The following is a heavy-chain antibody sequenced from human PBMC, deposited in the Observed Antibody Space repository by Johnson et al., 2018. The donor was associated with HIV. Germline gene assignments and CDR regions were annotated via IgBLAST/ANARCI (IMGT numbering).Heavy chain of an antibody. Sequence: MQLVESGGGLVQPGRSLRLSCVASGFTFDDYAMHWVRQVSGKGLEWVSAIGTAGDTYYPGSVKGRFTISRENAKNSLYLQMNSLRAGDTAVYYCARGSGSYGDAFDIWGQGTMVTVSS. J-gene: IGHJ3*02. D-gene: IGHD1-26*01. V-gene: IGHV3-13*01. CDR3: ARGSGSYGDAFDI. CDR1: GFTFDDYA. CDR2: IGTAGDT.